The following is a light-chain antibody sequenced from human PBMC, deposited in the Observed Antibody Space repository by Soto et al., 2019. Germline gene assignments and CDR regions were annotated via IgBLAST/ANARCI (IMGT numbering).Light chain of an antibody. V-gene: IGLV1-40*01. Sequence: QSVLTQPPSTSGTPGQRVTISCTGTSSNIGAGQDVHWYRQLPGAAPKFLISDSNNRASGVPDRFSVSKSGASASLAITGLRAEDEGDYFCQSYGTSLSGLYVFGTVNKVTVL. CDR3: QSYGTSLSGLYV. J-gene: IGLJ1*01. CDR1: SSNIGAGQD. CDR2: DSN.